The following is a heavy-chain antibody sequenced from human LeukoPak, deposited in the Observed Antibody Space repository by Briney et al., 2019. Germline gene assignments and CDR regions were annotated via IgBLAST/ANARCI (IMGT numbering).Heavy chain of an antibody. V-gene: IGHV1-2*02. D-gene: IGHD2-8*01. CDR1: VYTFTGYY. J-gene: IGHJ5*02. CDR2: INPNSGDT. CDR3: ARDLSGYCTNGVCPPFDP. Sequence: ASVTVSCKASVYTFTGYYMHWVRQAAGQGLGWMGWINPNSGDTNYAQNFQGRVTMTRDTSISTAYMDLSRLRSDDTAVYYCARDLSGYCTNGVCPPFDPWGQGTLVTVSS.